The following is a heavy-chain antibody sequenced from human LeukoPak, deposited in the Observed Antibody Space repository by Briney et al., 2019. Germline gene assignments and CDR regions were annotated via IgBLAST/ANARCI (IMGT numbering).Heavy chain of an antibody. D-gene: IGHD3-22*01. J-gene: IGHJ4*02. CDR1: GFTFSSYS. Sequence: GGSLRLSCAASGFTFSSYSMNWVRQAPGKGLEWVSSISSSSSYIYYADSVKGRFTISRDNAKNSLYLQMNSLRAEDTAVYYCAPDVSSGYCYVDWGQGTLVTVSS. V-gene: IGHV3-21*01. CDR3: APDVSSGYCYVD. CDR2: ISSSSSYI.